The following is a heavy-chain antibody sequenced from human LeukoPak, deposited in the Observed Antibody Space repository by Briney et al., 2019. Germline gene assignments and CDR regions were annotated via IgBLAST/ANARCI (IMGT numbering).Heavy chain of an antibody. CDR2: IYSSGST. V-gene: IGHV4-4*07. Sequence: SETLSLTCTVSGGSISSYYWSWVRQPAGKGLEWIGRIYSSGSTNYNSSLNSRVTMTVDTSKNQFSLRLSSVTAADTAVYYCTRDSSGYSSRYYYYYMDVWGKGTTVTVSS. CDR3: TRDSSGYSSRYYYYYMDV. CDR1: GGSISSYY. J-gene: IGHJ6*03. D-gene: IGHD3-22*01.